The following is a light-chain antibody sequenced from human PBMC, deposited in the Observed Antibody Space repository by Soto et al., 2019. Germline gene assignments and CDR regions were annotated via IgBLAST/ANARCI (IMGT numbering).Light chain of an antibody. J-gene: IGKJ1*01. Sequence: EIVLTQSPGTLSLSPGERATLSCRASQSVSSSFLAWYQQKPGQAPRLLIYGASSRATGIPDRFSGSGSGTDFTFNISRLEPEAFAVYYCQQYDSSPWTFGQGTKVEIK. CDR2: GAS. CDR3: QQYDSSPWT. V-gene: IGKV3-20*01. CDR1: QSVSSSF.